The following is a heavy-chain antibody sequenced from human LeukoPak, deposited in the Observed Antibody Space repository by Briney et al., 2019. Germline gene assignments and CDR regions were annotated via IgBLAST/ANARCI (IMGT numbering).Heavy chain of an antibody. D-gene: IGHD3-10*02. Sequence: PSGGSLRLSCAASGFTFDDYGMSWVRHAPGKGLEWVSGINWNGGSTVYADSVKGRFTISRDNAKNSLYLQMNSLRAEDTAVYYCAELGITMIGGVWGKGTTVTISS. CDR1: GFTFDDYG. V-gene: IGHV3-20*04. J-gene: IGHJ6*04. CDR3: AELGITMIGGV. CDR2: INWNGGST.